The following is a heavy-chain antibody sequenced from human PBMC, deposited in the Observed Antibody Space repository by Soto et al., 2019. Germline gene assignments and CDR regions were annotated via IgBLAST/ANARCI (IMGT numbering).Heavy chain of an antibody. CDR1: GGSMRSFY. CDR3: ARGSDASDFDI. Sequence: PETLSLTCTVSGGSMRSFYWSWVRQPAGKGLEYIGHIYSSGTTNYNPSLKSRVAMSRDTSENRFSLRLSSLTPADTAVYYCARGSDASDFDIWGQGIMPTVSS. CDR2: IYSSGTT. J-gene: IGHJ3*02. V-gene: IGHV4-4*07. D-gene: IGHD2-2*01.